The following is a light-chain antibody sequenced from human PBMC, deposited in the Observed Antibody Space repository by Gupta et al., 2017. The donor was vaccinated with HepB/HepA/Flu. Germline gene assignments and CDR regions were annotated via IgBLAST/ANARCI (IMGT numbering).Light chain of an antibody. CDR3: QKYERSRGA. CDR2: GAS. V-gene: IGKV3-20*01. Sequence: EIVSTQSTGTLSLSPGDRAPPSCRASQSVSSSHLAWYQQKPVQAPRPLIYGASSRATGIPDRFSGSGSGTDCTRTSSRLEPEDVAVYYCQKYERSRGAFGQGTKVEIK. J-gene: IGKJ1*01. CDR1: QSVSSSH.